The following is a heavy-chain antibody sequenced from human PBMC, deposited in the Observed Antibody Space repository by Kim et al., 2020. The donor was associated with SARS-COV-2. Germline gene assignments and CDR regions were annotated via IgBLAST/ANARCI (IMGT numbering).Heavy chain of an antibody. Sequence: SGPTLVNPTQTLTLTCTFSGFSLSTSGVGVGWIRQPPGKALEWLALIYWDDDKRYSPSLKTRLTITKGTSKNQVVLTMTNMDPVDTATYYCAHRNYYGSSGYCYDNILIGFFALWGRGTLVAISS. D-gene: IGHD3-22*01. J-gene: IGHJ2*01. CDR2: IYWDDDK. V-gene: IGHV2-5*02. CDR3: AHRNYYGSSGYCYDNILIGFFAL. CDR1: GFSLSTSGVG.